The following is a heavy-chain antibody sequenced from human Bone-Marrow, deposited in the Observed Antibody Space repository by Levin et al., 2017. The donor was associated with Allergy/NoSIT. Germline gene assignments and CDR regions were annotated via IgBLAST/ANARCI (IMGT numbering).Heavy chain of an antibody. V-gene: IGHV4-39*01. CDR3: ARRCSEDVCYTTRDYVYYGMDV. CDR2: IFYSGGT. J-gene: IGHJ6*02. Sequence: SETLSLTCSVSGYSMSSDSYYWGWIRQAPGKGLEWIGSIFYSGGTYYNPSLKSRVTISVDTSKISLKMRSLTAADSGVYYCARRCSEDVCYTTRDYVYYGMDVWGQGTTVTVSS. CDR1: GYSMSSDSYY. D-gene: IGHD3-16*02.